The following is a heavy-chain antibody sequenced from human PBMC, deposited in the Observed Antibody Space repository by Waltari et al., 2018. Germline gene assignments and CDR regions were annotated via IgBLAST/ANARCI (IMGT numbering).Heavy chain of an antibody. Sequence: QLELQESGPGLVKPSETLSLTCSVSGGSIRRGGYYWVWIRPPPGKGLEWIGSIYYSGTTYYNPSLNSRVTISVDTSKNQFSLKLTSVTAADTAMYFCARQSYYDESGHDWGQGTLVTVSS. D-gene: IGHD3-22*01. V-gene: IGHV4-39*01. CDR1: GGSIRRGGYY. CDR2: IYYSGTT. J-gene: IGHJ4*02. CDR3: ARQSYYDESGHD.